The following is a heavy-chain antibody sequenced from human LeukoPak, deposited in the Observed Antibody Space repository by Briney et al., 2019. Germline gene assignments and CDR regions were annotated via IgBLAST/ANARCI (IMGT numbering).Heavy chain of an antibody. D-gene: IGHD3-22*01. CDR2: ISAYNGNT. CDR1: GYTFTSYG. Sequence: GASVKVSCKASGYTFTSYGISWVRQAPGQGLEWMGWISAYNGNTDYAQELQGRVTMTTDTSTSTAYMELRSLRSDDTAVYYCARNRGRPYYYDSSGYLDYWGQGTLVTVSS. J-gene: IGHJ4*02. V-gene: IGHV1-18*01. CDR3: ARNRGRPYYYDSSGYLDY.